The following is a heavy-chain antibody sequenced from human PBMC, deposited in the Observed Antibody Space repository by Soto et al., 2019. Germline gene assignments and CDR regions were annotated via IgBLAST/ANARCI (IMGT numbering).Heavy chain of an antibody. CDR2: INHSGST. CDR1: GGSFSGYY. J-gene: IGHJ4*02. Sequence: QVQLQQWGAGLLKPSETLSLTCAVYGGSFSGYYWSWIRQPPGKGLEWIGEINHSGSTNYNPSLKSRVTISVDTSKNQVSLKLSSVTAADTAVYYCARCRRGYSYGKVFDYWGQGTLVTVSS. D-gene: IGHD5-18*01. CDR3: ARCRRGYSYGKVFDY. V-gene: IGHV4-34*01.